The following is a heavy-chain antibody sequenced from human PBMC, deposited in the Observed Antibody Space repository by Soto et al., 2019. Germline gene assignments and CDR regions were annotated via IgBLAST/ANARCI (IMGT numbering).Heavy chain of an antibody. V-gene: IGHV4-59*01. CDR2: IYYSGST. J-gene: IGHJ5*02. CDR1: GGSISSYY. CDR3: ARNLRYFDWLSPQSDWFDP. Sequence: SETLSLTCTVSGGSISSYYWSWIRQPPGKGLEWIGYIYYSGSTNYNPSLKSRVTISVDTSKNQFSLKLSSVTAADTAVYYCARNLRYFDWLSPQSDWFDPWAREPWSPSP. D-gene: IGHD3-9*01.